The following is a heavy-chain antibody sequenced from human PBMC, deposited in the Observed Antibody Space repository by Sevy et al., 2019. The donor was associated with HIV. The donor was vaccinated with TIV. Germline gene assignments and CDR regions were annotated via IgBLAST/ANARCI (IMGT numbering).Heavy chain of an antibody. CDR3: VRKDAFDI. CDR2: ISSRVNYI. Sequence: GGSLRLSCAVSGFFFSDYYMSWVRQAPGKGLEWVAYISSRVNYINNEDSVKGRFIISRDNAKNSLYLNMTSLRPEDTAVYYCVRKDAFDIWGQGTMVTVSS. J-gene: IGHJ3*02. V-gene: IGHV3-11*06. CDR1: GFFFSDYY.